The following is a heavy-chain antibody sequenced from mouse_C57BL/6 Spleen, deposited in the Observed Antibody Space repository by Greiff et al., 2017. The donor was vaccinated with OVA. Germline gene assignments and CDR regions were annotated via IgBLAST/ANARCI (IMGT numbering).Heavy chain of an antibody. CDR2: IYPGDGDT. Sequence: VKLMESGAELVKPGASVKISCKASGYAFSSYWMNWVKKRPGKGLEWIGQIYPGDGDTNYNGKFKGKATLTADKSSSTAYMQLSSLTSEDSAVYFCAIRGYSSGFLYAMYYWGQGTSVTVSS. J-gene: IGHJ4*01. V-gene: IGHV1-80*01. CDR1: GYAFSSYW. D-gene: IGHD3-2*02. CDR3: AIRGYSSGFLYAMYY.